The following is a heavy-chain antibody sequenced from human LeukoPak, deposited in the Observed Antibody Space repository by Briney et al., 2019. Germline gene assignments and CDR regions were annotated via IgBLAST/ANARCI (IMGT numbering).Heavy chain of an antibody. J-gene: IGHJ4*02. CDR3: ARRRYSASLDY. V-gene: IGHV4-61*02. CDR2: IYTSGGT. D-gene: IGHD5-12*01. Sequence: SETLSLTCTVSGGSISSGSYYWNWIRQPAGKGLEWIGRIYTSGGTKYNPSLKSRITISVDTSKNQFSLKLSSVTAADTAVYYCARRRYSASLDYWGQGTLVTVSS. CDR1: GGSISSGSYY.